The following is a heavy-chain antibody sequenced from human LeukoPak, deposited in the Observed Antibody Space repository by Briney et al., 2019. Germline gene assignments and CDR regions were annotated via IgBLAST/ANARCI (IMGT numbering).Heavy chain of an antibody. D-gene: IGHD2-15*01. V-gene: IGHV4-59*12. CDR3: ARDEGRYCSGGSCYSAHYYYYGMDV. CDR2: IYYSGST. Sequence: SETLSLTCTVSGGSISSYYWSWIRQPPGKGLEWIGYIYYSGSTNYNPSLKSRVTISVDTSKNQFSLKLTSVTAADTAVYYCARDEGRYCSGGSCYSAHYYYYGMDVWGQGTTVTVSS. CDR1: GGSISSYY. J-gene: IGHJ6*02.